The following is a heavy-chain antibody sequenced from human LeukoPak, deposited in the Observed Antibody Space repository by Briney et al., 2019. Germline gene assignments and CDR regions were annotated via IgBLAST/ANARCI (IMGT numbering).Heavy chain of an antibody. J-gene: IGHJ4*02. CDR2: ISSSGTI. V-gene: IGHV3-48*01. CDR1: GFIFSRYN. CDR3: ARELSNYDFWL. D-gene: IGHD3-3*01. Sequence: GGSLRLSCAASGFIFSRYNMNWVRQAPGKGLEWVSYISSSGTIYYADSVKGRFTISRDNAKNSLNLQMNSLRAEDTAVYYCARELSNYDFWLWGQGTLVTVCS.